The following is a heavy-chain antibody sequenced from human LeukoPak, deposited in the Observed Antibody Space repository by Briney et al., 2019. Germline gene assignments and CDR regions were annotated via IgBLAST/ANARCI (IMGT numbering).Heavy chain of an antibody. D-gene: IGHD2-2*01. J-gene: IGHJ3*02. CDR2: FDPEDGET. CDR1: GYTLTELS. CDR3: AISGISTGNDAFDI. Sequence: ASVKVSCKVSGYTLTELSMHWVRQAPGEGLEWMGGFDPEDGETIYAQKFQGRVTMTEDTSTDTAYMELSSLRSEDTAVYYCAISGISTGNDAFDIWGQGTMVTVSS. V-gene: IGHV1-24*01.